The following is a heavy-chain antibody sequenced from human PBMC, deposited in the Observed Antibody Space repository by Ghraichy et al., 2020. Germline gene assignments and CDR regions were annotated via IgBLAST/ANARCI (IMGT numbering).Heavy chain of an antibody. D-gene: IGHD2-2*01. J-gene: IGHJ5*02. CDR3: ARDRRLGRGVVVVPAATNGLDP. CDR1: GGSISSGGYY. V-gene: IGHV4-31*03. Sequence: SETLSLTCTVSGGSISSGGYYWSWIRQHPGKGLEWIGYIYYSGSTYYNPSLKSRVTISVDTSKNQFSLKLSSVTAADTAVYYCARDRRLGRGVVVVPAATNGLDPWGQGTLVTVSS. CDR2: IYYSGST.